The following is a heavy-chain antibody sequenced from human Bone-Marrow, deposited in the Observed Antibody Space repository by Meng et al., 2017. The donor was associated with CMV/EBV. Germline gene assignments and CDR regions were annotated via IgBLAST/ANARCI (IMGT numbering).Heavy chain of an antibody. J-gene: IGHJ4*02. V-gene: IGHV3-48*04. CDR1: GFTFSSHS. CDR3: ARDLSSIAARPGDY. D-gene: IGHD6-6*01. CDR2: ISSSSSTI. Sequence: GGSLRLSCAASGFTFSSHSMNWVRQAPGKGLEWVSYISSSSSTIYYADSVKGRFTISRDNAKNSLYLQMNSLRAEDTAVYYCARDLSSIAARPGDYWGQGTLVTVSS.